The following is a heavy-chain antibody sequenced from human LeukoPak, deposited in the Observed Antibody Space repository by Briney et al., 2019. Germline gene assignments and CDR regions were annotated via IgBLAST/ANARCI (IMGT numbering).Heavy chain of an antibody. D-gene: IGHD3-10*01. CDR3: ARGGYYGSGNDFRFDP. Sequence: TSETLSLTCTVSGGSISSYYWSWIRQPPGKGLEWIGYIYYSGSTNYKPSLKSRVTISVDTSKNQFSLKLSSVTAADTAVYYCARGGYYGSGNDFRFDPWGQGTLVTVSS. J-gene: IGHJ5*02. CDR1: GGSISSYY. CDR2: IYYSGST. V-gene: IGHV4-59*01.